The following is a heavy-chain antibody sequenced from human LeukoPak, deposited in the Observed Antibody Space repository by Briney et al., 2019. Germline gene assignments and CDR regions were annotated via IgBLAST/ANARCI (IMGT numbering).Heavy chain of an antibody. CDR2: FYPGQSHP. J-gene: IGHJ4*02. D-gene: IGHD4-17*01. CDR3: ARQTHYGDGWNY. Sequence: GESLKISCKGCRYSFTSYWLGWVRHMRGKPLECMALFYPGQSHPRYTPPFQGLVPIAADKSISTADLQWSSRKASDTAMYYCARQTHYGDGWNYWGQGTLVTVSS. CDR1: RYSFTSYW. V-gene: IGHV5-51*01.